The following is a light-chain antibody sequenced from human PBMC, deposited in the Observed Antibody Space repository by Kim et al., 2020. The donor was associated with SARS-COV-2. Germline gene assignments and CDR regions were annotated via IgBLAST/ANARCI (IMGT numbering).Light chain of an antibody. V-gene: IGLV2-14*03. J-gene: IGLJ1*01. CDR2: DVS. Sequence: HAITISCTGTSSDVGGYDYVSWYQQHPGKAPKLMICDVSNRPSGVSNRFSGSKSGNTASLTISGLQAEDEADYYCSSYTSSSIYVFGTGTKVTV. CDR3: SSYTSSSIYV. CDR1: SSDVGGYDY.